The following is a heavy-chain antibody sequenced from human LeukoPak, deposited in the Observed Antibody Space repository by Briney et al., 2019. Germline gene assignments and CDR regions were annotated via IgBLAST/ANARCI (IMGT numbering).Heavy chain of an antibody. J-gene: IGHJ4*02. D-gene: IGHD1-26*01. CDR2: INPSGGST. CDR3: AREVDDEGDY. V-gene: IGHV1-46*01. CDR1: GYTFTGYF. Sequence: ASVKVSCKASGYTFTGYFIHWVRQAPGQGLEWMGIINPSGGSTSYAQKFQGRVTMTRDTSTSTVYMELSSLRSEDTAVYYCAREVDDEGDYWGQGTLVTVSS.